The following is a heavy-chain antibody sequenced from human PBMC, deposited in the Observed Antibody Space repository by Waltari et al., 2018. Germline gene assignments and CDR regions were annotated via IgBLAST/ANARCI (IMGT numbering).Heavy chain of an antibody. CDR3: AAGWFANYYYYGMDV. CDR2: IVVGSGNT. CDR1: GFTFTSSA. V-gene: IGHV1-58*02. J-gene: IGHJ6*02. Sequence: QMQLVQSGPEVKKPGTSVKVSCKASGFTFTSSAMQWVRQARGQRLEWIGWIVVGSGNTNYAQKFQERGTITRDMSTSTAYMELSSLRSEDTAVYYCAAGWFANYYYYGMDVWGQGTTVTVSS. D-gene: IGHD3-10*01.